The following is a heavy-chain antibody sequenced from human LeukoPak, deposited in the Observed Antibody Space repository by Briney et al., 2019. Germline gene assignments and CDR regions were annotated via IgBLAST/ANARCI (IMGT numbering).Heavy chain of an antibody. J-gene: IGHJ5*02. V-gene: IGHV4-39*01. Sequence: PWETFALTCTISGGSISSSSYYWGWIRQPPGKGLEWIGSIYYSGSTYYNPSLKSRVTISVDTSKNQFSLKLSSVTAADTAVYYCARQRITGTTCWFDPWGQGTLVTVSS. D-gene: IGHD1-7*01. CDR2: IYYSGST. CDR3: ARQRITGTTCWFDP. CDR1: GGSISSSSYY.